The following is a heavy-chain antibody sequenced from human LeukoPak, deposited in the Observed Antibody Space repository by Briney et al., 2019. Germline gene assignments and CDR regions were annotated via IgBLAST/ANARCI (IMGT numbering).Heavy chain of an antibody. V-gene: IGHV4-31*03. J-gene: IGHJ4*02. CDR1: GGSISSGNYY. CDR2: IYYSGNT. Sequence: SQTLSLTCTVSGGSISSGNYYWSWIRQYPGKGLEWIGYIYYSGNTYYNPSLKSRVTISVDTSKNQFSLKLTSVTAADMAVYYCGRGGGGAYYYGSGSYYPLYDYWGQGTLVTVSS. CDR3: GRGGGGAYYYGSGSYYPLYDY. D-gene: IGHD3-10*01.